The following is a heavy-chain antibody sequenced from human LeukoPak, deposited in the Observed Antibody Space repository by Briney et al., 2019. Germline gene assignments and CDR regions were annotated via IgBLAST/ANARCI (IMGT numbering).Heavy chain of an antibody. CDR1: GGSISSSSYY. D-gene: IGHD6-19*01. CDR2: IYYSGST. J-gene: IGHJ4*02. CDR3: ARDRRVAGQPFDY. Sequence: PSETLSLTCTVSGGSISSSSYYWGWIRQPPGKGLEWIGSIYYSGSTYYNPSLKSRVTISVDTSKNQFSLKLSSVTAADTAVYYCARDRRVAGQPFDYWGQGTLVTVSS. V-gene: IGHV4-39*07.